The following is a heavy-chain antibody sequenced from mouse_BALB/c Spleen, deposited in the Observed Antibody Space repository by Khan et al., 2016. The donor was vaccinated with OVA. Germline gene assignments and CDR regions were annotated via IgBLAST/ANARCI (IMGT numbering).Heavy chain of an antibody. V-gene: IGHV1S81*02. CDR1: GYTFTSYW. CDR3: ASSAMLTTEFAY. Sequence: QVQLQQSGAELVKPGASVKLSCKASGYTFTSYWMHWVKQRPGQGLEWIGEINPSNGRTNYNEKFKSKATLTVDKSSNTAYMQLSSLTSEDSAVYYCASSAMLTTEFAYWGQGTLVTVSA. D-gene: IGHD2-2*01. J-gene: IGHJ3*01. CDR2: INPSNGRT.